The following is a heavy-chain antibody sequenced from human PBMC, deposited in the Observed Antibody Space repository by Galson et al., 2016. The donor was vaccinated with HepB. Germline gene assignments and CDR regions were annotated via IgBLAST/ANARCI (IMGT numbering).Heavy chain of an antibody. V-gene: IGHV6-1*01. CDR1: GDSVSSNSAT. Sequence: CAISGDSVSSNSATWNWIRLSPSRGLEWLGRTYYRSRWYSDYALSVKSRITINADTSKSQFSLRLNSVTPEDTAVYYCARRTGNGFDVWGRGTTVTVSS. D-gene: IGHD1-1*01. J-gene: IGHJ6*02. CDR2: TYYRSRWYS. CDR3: ARRTGNGFDV.